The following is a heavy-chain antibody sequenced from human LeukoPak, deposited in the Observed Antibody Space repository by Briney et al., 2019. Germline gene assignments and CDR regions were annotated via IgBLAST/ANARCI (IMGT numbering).Heavy chain of an antibody. V-gene: IGHV3-48*01. CDR1: GFTFSSYS. CDR2: ISSSSSTI. CDR3: ARDEGDSSGYYPFFDY. D-gene: IGHD3-22*01. Sequence: GGSLRLSCAASGFTFSSYSMNWVRQAPGKGLEWVSYISSSSSTIYYADSVKGRFTISGDNAKNSLYLQMNSLRAEDTAVYYCARDEGDSSGYYPFFDYWGQGTLVTVSS. J-gene: IGHJ4*02.